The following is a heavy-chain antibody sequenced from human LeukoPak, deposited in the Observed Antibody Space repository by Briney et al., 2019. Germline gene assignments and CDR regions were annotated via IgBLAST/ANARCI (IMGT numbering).Heavy chain of an antibody. CDR2: ISSSSSYI. CDR3: ASNNYYDSSGYLDY. CDR1: GFTFSSYS. D-gene: IGHD3-22*01. V-gene: IGHV3-21*01. J-gene: IGHJ4*02. Sequence: GGSLRLSCAASGFTFSSYSMNWVRQAPGKGLEWVSSISSSSSYIYYADSVKGRFTISGDNAKNSLYLQMNSLRAEDTAVYYCASNNYYDSSGYLDYWGQGTLVTVSS.